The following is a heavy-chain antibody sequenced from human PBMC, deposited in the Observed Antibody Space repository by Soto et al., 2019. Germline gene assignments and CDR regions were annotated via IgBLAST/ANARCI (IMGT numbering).Heavy chain of an antibody. Sequence: PSETLSLTCTVSGGSISSGDYYWSWIRQPPGKGLEWIGYIYYSGSTYYNPSLKSRVTISVDTSKNQFSLKLSSVTAADTAVYYCARFVFWSGYYGGMDVWGQGTTVTVSS. J-gene: IGHJ6*02. CDR1: GGSISSGDYY. CDR3: ARFVFWSGYYGGMDV. D-gene: IGHD3-3*01. V-gene: IGHV4-30-4*01. CDR2: IYYSGST.